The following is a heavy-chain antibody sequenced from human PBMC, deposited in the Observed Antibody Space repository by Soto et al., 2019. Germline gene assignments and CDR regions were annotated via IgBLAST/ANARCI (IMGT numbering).Heavy chain of an antibody. D-gene: IGHD5-18*01. CDR2: IIPIFATV. Sequence: QVQLVQSGSEVKQPGSSVKVSCKASGGSFSSNPISWVRQSPGQGLEWMAGIIPIFATVHYAQKFQGRVTITADESTSTAYMELTSLRSEDTAVYFCARGGRGYSSAPRYYFDYWGQGTRVNVS. CDR1: GGSFSSNP. V-gene: IGHV1-69*01. CDR3: ARGGRGYSSAPRYYFDY. J-gene: IGHJ4*02.